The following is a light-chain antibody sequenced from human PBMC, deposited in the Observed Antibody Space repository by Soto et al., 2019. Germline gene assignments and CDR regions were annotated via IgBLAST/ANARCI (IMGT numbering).Light chain of an antibody. Sequence: QSALTQPPSASGSPGQSVTISCTGTSSDVGGYNYVSWYQQHPGKAPKFLIFEVSRRPSGVPDRFSGSKPGNTASLTVSGLQADDEADYYCSSYAGSNNPVIFGGGTKLTVL. V-gene: IGLV2-8*01. J-gene: IGLJ2*01. CDR1: SSDVGGYNY. CDR3: SSYAGSNNPVI. CDR2: EVS.